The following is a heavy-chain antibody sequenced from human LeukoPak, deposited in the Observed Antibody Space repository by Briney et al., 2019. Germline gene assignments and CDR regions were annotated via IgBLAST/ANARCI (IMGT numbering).Heavy chain of an antibody. D-gene: IGHD3-3*01. CDR1: GGSISSYY. CDR2: IYTSGNT. V-gene: IGHV4-4*07. Sequence: PSETLSLTCTVSGGSISSYYWSWIRQPPGKGLEWIGRIYTSGNTNYNPSLKSRVTMSVDTSKNQFSLKLSSVTAADTAVYYCAREPLWSGYSYYYYYMDVWDRGTTVTVSS. J-gene: IGHJ6*03. CDR3: AREPLWSGYSYYYYYMDV.